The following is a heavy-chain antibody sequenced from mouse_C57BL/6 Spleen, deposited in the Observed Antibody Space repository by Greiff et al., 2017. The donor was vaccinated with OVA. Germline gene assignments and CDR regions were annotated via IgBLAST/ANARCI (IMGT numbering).Heavy chain of an antibody. Sequence: EVKLMESGGGLVKPGGSLKLSCAASGFTFSSYAMSWVRQTPEKRLEWVATISDGGSYTYYPDNVKGRFTISRDNAKNNLYLQMSHLKSEDTAMYYCARDEGLTGTDYCDYWGQGTTLTVSS. V-gene: IGHV5-4*01. CDR1: GFTFSSYA. CDR3: ARDEGLTGTDYCDY. J-gene: IGHJ2*01. CDR2: ISDGGSYT. D-gene: IGHD4-1*01.